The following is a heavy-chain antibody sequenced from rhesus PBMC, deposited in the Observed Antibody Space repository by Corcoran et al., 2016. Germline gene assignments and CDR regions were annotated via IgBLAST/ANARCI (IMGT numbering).Heavy chain of an antibody. CDR1: GCSLSTSGMG. J-gene: IGHJ4*01. CDR2: IYWDDDK. CDR3: ARGGTTVAAQIDY. Sequence: QVNLKESGPALVKPTQTLTLTCNFSGCSLSTSGMGVGWIRQPPGKALEWLASIYWDDDKYYSTSLKSRLTISKDTSKNQVVLTMTHMDPVDTATYYCARGGTTVAAQIDYWGQGVLVTVSS. V-gene: IGHV2S1*01. D-gene: IGHD4-29*01.